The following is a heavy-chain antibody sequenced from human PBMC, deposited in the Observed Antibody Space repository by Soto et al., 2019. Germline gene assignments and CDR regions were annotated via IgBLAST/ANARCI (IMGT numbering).Heavy chain of an antibody. Sequence: GGSVEGSCKGSGYTFTSYGIHWGRQAPGQRLEWMGWINAGNGNTKYSQKFQGRVTITRDTSASTAYMELSSLRSEDTAVYYCARDLGGWPDYWGQGTLITVSS. D-gene: IGHD2-15*01. CDR1: GYTFTSYG. CDR2: INAGNGNT. CDR3: ARDLGGWPDY. V-gene: IGHV1-3*01. J-gene: IGHJ4*02.